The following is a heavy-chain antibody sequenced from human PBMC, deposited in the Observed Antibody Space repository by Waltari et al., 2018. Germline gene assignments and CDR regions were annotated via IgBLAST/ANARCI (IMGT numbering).Heavy chain of an antibody. CDR1: GGSFSGYY. D-gene: IGHD1-26*01. CDR2: INYSGST. CDR3: AGTPVGVTFLYFDY. V-gene: IGHV4-34*01. Sequence: QVQLQQWGAGLLKPSETLSLTCAVYGGSFSGYYWRWISQSPGKGLEWIGEINYSGSTNYNPSLKSRGTISIDTSKTQFSLELTSVTGADTAVYYCAGTPVGVTFLYFDYWGQGTLVTVSS. J-gene: IGHJ4*02.